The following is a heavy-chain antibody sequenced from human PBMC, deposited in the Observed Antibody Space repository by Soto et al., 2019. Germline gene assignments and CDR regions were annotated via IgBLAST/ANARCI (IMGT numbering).Heavy chain of an antibody. D-gene: IGHD6-19*01. Sequence: ESGGGLVQPGGSLRLSCAASGFTFSNYAMTWVRQAPGKGLEWVSAISGSGGSTYYADSVKGRFTISRDNSKNTLYLQMNSLRAEDTAIYFCAKDRTSGWPRNWFDPWGQGTLVTVSS. CDR1: GFTFSNYA. CDR2: ISGSGGST. CDR3: AKDRTSGWPRNWFDP. V-gene: IGHV3-23*01. J-gene: IGHJ5*02.